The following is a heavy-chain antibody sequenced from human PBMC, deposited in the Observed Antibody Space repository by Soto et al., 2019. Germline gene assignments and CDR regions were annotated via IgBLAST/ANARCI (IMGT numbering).Heavy chain of an antibody. J-gene: IGHJ5*02. Sequence: GGSLRLSCAGSGFTFSEYYMGWIRQAQGKGLEWVSYISSSGSTTYYAASVKGRFTISRDNAKNSLYLQMTSLRAEDTAIYYCGRDKYSNYVNYSDPWGQGTLVTVAS. V-gene: IGHV3-11*01. CDR2: ISSSGSTT. CDR3: GRDKYSNYVNYSDP. D-gene: IGHD4-4*01. CDR1: GFTFSEYY.